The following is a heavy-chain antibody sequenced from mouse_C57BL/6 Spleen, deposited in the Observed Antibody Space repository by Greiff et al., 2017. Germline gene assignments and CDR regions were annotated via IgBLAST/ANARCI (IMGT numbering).Heavy chain of an antibody. CDR3: ARSPLFTTVVDYAMDY. CDR1: GYTFTSYW. J-gene: IGHJ4*01. V-gene: IGHV1-55*01. CDR2: IYPGSGST. Sequence: QVQLQQSGAELVKPGASVKMSCKASGYTFTSYWITWVKQRPGQGLEWIGDIYPGSGSTNYNEKFKSKATLTVDTSSSTAYMQLSSLTSEDSAVYYCARSPLFTTVVDYAMDYWGQGTSVTVSS. D-gene: IGHD1-1*01.